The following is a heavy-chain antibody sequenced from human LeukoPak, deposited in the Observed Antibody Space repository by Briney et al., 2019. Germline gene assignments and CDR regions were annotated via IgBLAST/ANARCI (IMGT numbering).Heavy chain of an antibody. CDR3: ARLGTYYISLFDY. V-gene: IGHV3-48*04. Sequence: GGSLRLSCTASGLTLSDAWMTWVRQAPGKGLEWVSYINSGSTTIYYADSVKGRFTISRDNAKNSLYLQMNSLRAEDTAVYYCARLGTYYISLFDYWGQGTLVTVSS. D-gene: IGHD1-26*01. CDR2: INSGSTTI. J-gene: IGHJ4*02. CDR1: GLTLSDAW.